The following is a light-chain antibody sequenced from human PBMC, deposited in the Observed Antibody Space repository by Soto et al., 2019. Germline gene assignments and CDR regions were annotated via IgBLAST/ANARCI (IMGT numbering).Light chain of an antibody. Sequence: QSALTQPPSASGSPGQSVTFSCTVTSSDIGDYNYVSWYQQHPGKAPKLMIYEVTKRPSGVPDRFSGSKSGNTASLTVSGLQADDEADYYYSSYAGNNNYVFGTGTKVTVL. CDR2: EVT. V-gene: IGLV2-8*01. J-gene: IGLJ1*01. CDR3: SSYAGNNNYV. CDR1: SSDIGDYNY.